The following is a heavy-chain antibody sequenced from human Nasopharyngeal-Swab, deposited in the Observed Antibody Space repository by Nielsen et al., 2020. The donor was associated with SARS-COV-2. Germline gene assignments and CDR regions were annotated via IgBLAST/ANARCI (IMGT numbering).Heavy chain of an antibody. J-gene: IGHJ4*02. CDR1: GFTFSSYG. CDR3: AKDPKKNDYGDYVLWY. CDR2: ISYDGSNK. D-gene: IGHD4-17*01. Sequence: GESLKISCAASGFTFSSYGMHWVRQAPGKGLEWVAVISYDGSNKYYADSAKGRFTISRDNSKNTLYLQMNSLRAEDTAVYYCAKDPKKNDYGDYVLWYWGQGTLVTVSS. V-gene: IGHV3-30*18.